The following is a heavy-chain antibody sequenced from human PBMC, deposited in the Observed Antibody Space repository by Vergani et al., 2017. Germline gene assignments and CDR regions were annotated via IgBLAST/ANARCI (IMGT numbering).Heavy chain of an antibody. D-gene: IGHD6-19*01. Sequence: EVQLLESGGGLVQPGGSLRLSCAASGFTFSSYAMSWVRQAPGRGLEWVSSISSSSSYIYYADSVKGRFTISRDNAKNSLYLQMNSLKTEDTAVYYCTTDSRWYGRFDYWGQGTLVTVSS. CDR2: ISSSSSYI. CDR3: TTDSRWYGRFDY. V-gene: IGHV3-21*03. J-gene: IGHJ4*02. CDR1: GFTFSSYA.